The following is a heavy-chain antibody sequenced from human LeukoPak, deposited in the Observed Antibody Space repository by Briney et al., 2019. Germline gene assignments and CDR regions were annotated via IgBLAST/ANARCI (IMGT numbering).Heavy chain of an antibody. J-gene: IGHJ5*02. CDR1: GGSFSGYY. CDR2: INHSGST. CDR3: ARGQKIQLWSWGRFDP. Sequence: SETLSLTCAVYGGSFSGYYWSWIRQPPGKGLEWIGEINHSGSTNYNPSLKSRVTISVDTSKNQFSLKLSSVTAADTAVYYCARGQKIQLWSWGRFDPWGQGTLVTVSS. D-gene: IGHD5-18*01. V-gene: IGHV4-34*01.